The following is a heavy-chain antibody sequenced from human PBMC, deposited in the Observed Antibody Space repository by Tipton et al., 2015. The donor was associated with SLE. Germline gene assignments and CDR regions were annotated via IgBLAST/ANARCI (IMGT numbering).Heavy chain of an antibody. J-gene: IGHJ3*02. D-gene: IGHD5-12*01. Sequence: SLRLSCAASGFTFSSYAMHWVRQAPGKGLEWVAVISYDGSNKYYADSVKGRFTISRDNSKNTLYLQMNSLRAEDTAVYYCARSGGYSGYGAFDIWGQGTMVTVSS. CDR3: ARSGGYSGYGAFDI. CDR1: GFTFSSYA. V-gene: IGHV3-30*04. CDR2: ISYDGSNK.